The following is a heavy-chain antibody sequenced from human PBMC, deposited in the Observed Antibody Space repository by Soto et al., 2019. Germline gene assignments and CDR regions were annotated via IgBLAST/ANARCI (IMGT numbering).Heavy chain of an antibody. CDR1: GGSIRSYY. D-gene: IGHD5-18*01. CDR2: IFYSGST. J-gene: IGHJ4*02. V-gene: IGHV4-59*01. CDR3: ARGAADTAMVDS. Sequence: SETLSLTCTVSGGSIRSYYWTWIRQPPGKGLEWLGYIFYSGSTFYNPSLKSRVTISIHTSKSQFSLQLISVTAADTAVCYRARGAADTAMVDSWGQGTLVTVSS.